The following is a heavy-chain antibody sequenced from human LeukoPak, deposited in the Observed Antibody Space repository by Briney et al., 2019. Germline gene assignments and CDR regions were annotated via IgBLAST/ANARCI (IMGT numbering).Heavy chain of an antibody. CDR2: IYHSGST. Sequence: SGTLSLTCAVSGDSISGNNWWSWVRQPPGKGLEWIGEIYHSGSTTYNPSLKSRVTISVDESKNHFSLKLSSVTAADTAVYYCARDPCSSTNCYSGFDYWGQGILVTVSS. CDR1: GDSISGNNW. D-gene: IGHD2-2*01. J-gene: IGHJ4*02. CDR3: ARDPCSSTNCYSGFDY. V-gene: IGHV4-4*02.